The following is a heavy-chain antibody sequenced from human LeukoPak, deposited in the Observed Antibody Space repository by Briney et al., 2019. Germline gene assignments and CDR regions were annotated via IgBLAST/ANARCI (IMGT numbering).Heavy chain of an antibody. Sequence: ASGNVSCKASGYTFTSYDINWVRQATGQGLEWMGWMNPNSGNTGSAQKFQGRLTMTRNTSISTAYMELSSLRSEDTAVYYCARRSQAGGTGIGYWGQGTLVTVSS. CDR2: MNPNSGNT. D-gene: IGHD6-19*01. CDR3: ARRSQAGGTGIGY. V-gene: IGHV1-8*01. CDR1: GYTFTSYD. J-gene: IGHJ4*02.